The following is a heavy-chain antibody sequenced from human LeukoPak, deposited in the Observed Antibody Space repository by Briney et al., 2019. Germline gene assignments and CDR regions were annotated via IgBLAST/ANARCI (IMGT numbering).Heavy chain of an antibody. V-gene: IGHV4-34*01. Sequence: SETLSLTCAVYGGSFSGYYWSWIRQPPGKGLEWIGEINHSGSTNYNPSLKSRVTISVDTSKNQFSLKLSSVTAADTAVYYCARVDGYNSFDYWGQGTLATVSS. D-gene: IGHD5-24*01. CDR2: INHSGST. CDR3: ARVDGYNSFDY. CDR1: GGSFSGYY. J-gene: IGHJ4*02.